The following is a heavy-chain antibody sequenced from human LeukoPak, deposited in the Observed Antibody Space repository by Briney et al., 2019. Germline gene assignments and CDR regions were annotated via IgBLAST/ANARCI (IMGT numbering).Heavy chain of an antibody. CDR1: GFTFSSYG. CDR3: AKGHGSTWYDGLYYFDY. CDR2: ISGSGGFT. Sequence: AGGSLRLSCAASGFTFSSYGMSWVRQAPGKGLEWVSGISGSGGFTYFADSVKGRFTISRDNSNNTLYLQVNTVRAADTAVYYCAKGHGSTWYDGLYYFDYWGQGTLVTVSS. J-gene: IGHJ4*02. D-gene: IGHD6-13*01. V-gene: IGHV3-23*01.